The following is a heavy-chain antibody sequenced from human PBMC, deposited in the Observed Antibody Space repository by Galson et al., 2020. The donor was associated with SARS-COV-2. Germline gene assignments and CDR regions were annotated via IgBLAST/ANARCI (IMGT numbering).Heavy chain of an antibody. V-gene: IGHV4-4*02. Sequence: SETLSLTCTVSGGSISSGNWWCWVRQPPGKGLEWIGEIYHSGSTDFNPSLKSRVTMSVDTSKNQFFLKVTSVTAADTAVYYWARGPDRGRSEYGWWSGYVDYWGQGTLVTVSS. CDR2: IYHSGST. CDR3: ARGPDRGRSEYGWWSGYVDY. D-gene: IGHD3-3*01. J-gene: IGHJ4*02. CDR1: GGSISSGNW.